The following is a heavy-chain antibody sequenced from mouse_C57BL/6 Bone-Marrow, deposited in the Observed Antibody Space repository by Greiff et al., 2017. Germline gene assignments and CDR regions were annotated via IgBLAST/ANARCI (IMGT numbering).Heavy chain of an antibody. V-gene: IGHV1-42*01. CDR2: INPSTGGT. CDR1: GYSFTGYY. Sequence: EVQLQQSGPELVKPGASVQISCKASGYSFTGYYMNWVKQSPAKSLEWIGEINPSTGGTTYNQKFKAKATLTVDQSSSTAYMQLKSLTSEDSAVYYCAREGIYYEYPYAMDYWGQGTSVTVSS. J-gene: IGHJ4*01. D-gene: IGHD2-4*01. CDR3: AREGIYYEYPYAMDY.